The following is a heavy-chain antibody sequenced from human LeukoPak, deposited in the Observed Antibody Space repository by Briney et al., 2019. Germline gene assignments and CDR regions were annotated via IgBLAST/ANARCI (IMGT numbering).Heavy chain of an antibody. CDR2: MSAYNVNR. V-gene: IGHV1-18*01. CDR3: AREGKYSSSSTDY. D-gene: IGHD6-6*01. CDR1: GYTFTNYG. J-gene: IGHJ4*02. Sequence: ASVKVSCKASGYTFTNYGISWVRQAPGQGLEWMGWMSAYNVNRNYAQKLQGRVTMTTDTSTNTAYMELRSLKSDDTAVYYCAREGKYSSSSTDYWGQGTLVTVSS.